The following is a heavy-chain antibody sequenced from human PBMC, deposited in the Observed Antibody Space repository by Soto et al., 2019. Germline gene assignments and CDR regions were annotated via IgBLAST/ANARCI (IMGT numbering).Heavy chain of an antibody. CDR3: ARGKDFWSGFRYYFDY. J-gene: IGHJ4*02. D-gene: IGHD3-3*01. CDR2: ICYDGSNK. V-gene: IGHV3-33*01. CDR1: GFTFSSYG. Sequence: QVQLVDSGGGVVQPGRSLRLSCAASGFTFSSYGMHWVRQAPGKGLERVAVICYDGSNKYYPDSVKGRFTISRDNSKNTLYLHVNGLRAEDTAVYYCARGKDFWSGFRYYFDYWGQGTLFTVSS.